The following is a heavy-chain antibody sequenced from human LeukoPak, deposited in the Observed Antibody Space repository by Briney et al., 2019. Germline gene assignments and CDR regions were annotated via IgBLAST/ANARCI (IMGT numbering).Heavy chain of an antibody. Sequence: PGGSLRLSCAASGFTFSSYWMSWVRQAPGKGLEWVANIKQDGSEKYYVVSVKGRFTISRDNAKNSLYLQMNSLRAEDTAVYYCARDEGYYGDYEGFDYWGQGTLVTVSS. CDR2: IKQDGSEK. CDR3: ARDEGYYGDYEGFDY. CDR1: GFTFSSYW. D-gene: IGHD4-17*01. J-gene: IGHJ4*02. V-gene: IGHV3-7*01.